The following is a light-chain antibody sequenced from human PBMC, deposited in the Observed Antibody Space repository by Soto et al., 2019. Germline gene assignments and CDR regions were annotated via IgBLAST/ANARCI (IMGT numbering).Light chain of an antibody. CDR2: GAS. V-gene: IGKV1-27*01. J-gene: IGKJ1*01. Sequence: DIQVTNSPAALSPAVGDRVTITWRANHDISYYLAWYQQKQGKVPKLLIYGASTLQSGVPSRFSGSGSGKDFTLTSSRLAEEDLVVYYCQQYGSPRTFGQGTKVDIK. CDR1: HDISYY. CDR3: QQYGSPRT.